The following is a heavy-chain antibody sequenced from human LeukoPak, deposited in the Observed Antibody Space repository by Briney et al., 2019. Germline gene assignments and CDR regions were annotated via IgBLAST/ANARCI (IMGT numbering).Heavy chain of an antibody. J-gene: IGHJ4*01. CDR1: GFTFSTYE. CDR2: ISSDGTRI. D-gene: IGHD6-19*01. CDR3: ARDGSGWHTY. Sequence: PGGSLRLSCAASGFTFSTYEMNWVRQAPGMGLEWVSYISSDGTRIYYADSVKGRFTISRDNAKNSLYLQMNSLRAEDTAVYYCARDGSGWHTYWGHGTLVTVSS. V-gene: IGHV3-48*03.